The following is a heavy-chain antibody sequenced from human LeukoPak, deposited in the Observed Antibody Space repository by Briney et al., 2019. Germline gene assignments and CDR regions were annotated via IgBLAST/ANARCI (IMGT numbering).Heavy chain of an antibody. J-gene: IGHJ5*02. CDR3: ARDLTPQFYDSSGYNNWFDP. CDR1: GGSISSYY. CDR2: IYYSGST. Sequence: SETLSLTCTVSGGSISSYYWSWIRQPPGKGLEWSGYIYYSGSTNYTPSLKSRVTISVDTSKNQFSLKLSSVTAADTAVYYCARDLTPQFYDSSGYNNWFDPWAREPWSPSPQ. D-gene: IGHD3-22*01. V-gene: IGHV4-59*01.